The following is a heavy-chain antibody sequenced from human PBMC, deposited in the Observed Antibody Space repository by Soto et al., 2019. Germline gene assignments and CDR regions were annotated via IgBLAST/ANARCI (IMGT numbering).Heavy chain of an antibody. D-gene: IGHD4-4*01. CDR3: AKSDATGYYFDY. CDR1: GFTFSSYG. V-gene: IGHV3-30*18. J-gene: IGHJ4*02. CDR2: ISYDGSNK. Sequence: QVQLVESGGGLVQPGRSLRLACAASGFTFSSYGMHWVRPSPGKGLEWVAVISYDGSNKYYADSVKGRFTISRDNSKNTLYLQMNSLRAEDTAVYYCAKSDATGYYFDYLGQGTLVTVSS.